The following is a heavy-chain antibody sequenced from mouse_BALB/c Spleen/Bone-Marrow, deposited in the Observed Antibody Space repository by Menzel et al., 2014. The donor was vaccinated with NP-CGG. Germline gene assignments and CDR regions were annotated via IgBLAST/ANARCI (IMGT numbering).Heavy chain of an antibody. Sequence: VQLQQSGPELAKPGASVKMSCKASGYTFTSYVMLWVKQKPGQGLEWIGYINTYNDGTKYNEKFKGKATLTSDKSSSSSYMELSSLTSEDSAVYYCARSPSYGNYVDYWGQGTSVTVSS. CDR3: ARSPSYGNYVDY. V-gene: IGHV1-14*01. CDR2: INTYNDGT. CDR1: GYTFTSYV. D-gene: IGHD2-10*02. J-gene: IGHJ4*01.